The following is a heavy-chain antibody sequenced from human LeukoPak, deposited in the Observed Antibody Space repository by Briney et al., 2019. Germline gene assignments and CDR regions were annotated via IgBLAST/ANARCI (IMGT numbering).Heavy chain of an antibody. CDR3: ARDRLDAFDI. Sequence: SETLSLTCTVSGDSISSYYWSWIRQPAGKGLEWIGRIYTSGSSNCNPSLKSRVTMSVDTSKNQFSLKLSSVTAADTAVYYCARDRLDAFDIWGQGTMVTVSS. CDR1: GDSISSYY. V-gene: IGHV4-4*07. CDR2: IYTSGSS. J-gene: IGHJ3*02.